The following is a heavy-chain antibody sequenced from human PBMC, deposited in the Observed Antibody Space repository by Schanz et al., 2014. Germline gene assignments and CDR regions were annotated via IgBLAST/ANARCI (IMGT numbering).Heavy chain of an antibody. CDR1: GFTFSSYA. CDR3: AKAADWPVTRFDP. V-gene: IGHV3-21*04. CDR2: VSRSTPDI. Sequence: EVQLVESGGGLVKPGGSLRLSCAASGFTFSSYAMSWVRQAPGKGLEWVSYVSRSTPDIYYADSVKGRFTMSRDNAKNSVFLQMSSLRADDTAVYYCAKAADWPVTRFDPWGQGTLVTVSS. J-gene: IGHJ5*02. D-gene: IGHD3-9*01.